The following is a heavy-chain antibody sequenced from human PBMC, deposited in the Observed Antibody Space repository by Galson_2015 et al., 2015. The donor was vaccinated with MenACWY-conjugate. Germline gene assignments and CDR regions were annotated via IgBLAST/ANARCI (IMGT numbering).Heavy chain of an antibody. CDR2: INGKNENT. CDR3: ARDSQYVIDL. Sequence: SVKVSCKASGYMFTSYGISWVRQAPGQGLEWIGLINGKNENTKYAQKFQDRVAMNTDTSTTTAYMELTALKFDDTALYYCARDSQYVIDLWGQGPRVIV. D-gene: IGHD2/OR15-2a*01. V-gene: IGHV1-18*01. CDR1: GYMFTSYG. J-gene: IGHJ6*01.